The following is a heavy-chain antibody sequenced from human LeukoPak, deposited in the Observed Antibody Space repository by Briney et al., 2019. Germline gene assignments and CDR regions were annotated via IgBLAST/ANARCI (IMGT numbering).Heavy chain of an antibody. V-gene: IGHV3-23*01. J-gene: IGHJ4*02. CDR2: ISVSGNT. CDR1: GFTFSSYE. CDR3: AKAPVTTCRGAYCYPFDY. D-gene: IGHD2-21*01. Sequence: GGSLRLSCAASGFTFSSYEMNWVRQAPGKGLEWVSAISVSGNTYHADSVKGRFTISRDSSKNTLFLQMNRLRPEDAAVYYCAKAPVTTCRGAYCYPFDYWGQGTLVTVSS.